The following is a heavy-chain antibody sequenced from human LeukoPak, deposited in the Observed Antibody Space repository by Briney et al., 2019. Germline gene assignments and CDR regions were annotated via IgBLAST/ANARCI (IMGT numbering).Heavy chain of an antibody. D-gene: IGHD6-19*01. V-gene: IGHV3-15*01. Sequence: GGSLRLSCAASGFTFSNAWMSWVRQAPGKGLEWVGRIKSKTDGGTTDYAAPVKGRFTISRDDSKNTLYLQMNSLKTEDTAVYYCTTEPKVAARLTYWGQGTLVTVSS. J-gene: IGHJ4*02. CDR3: TTEPKVAARLTY. CDR2: IKSKTDGGTT. CDR1: GFTFSNAW.